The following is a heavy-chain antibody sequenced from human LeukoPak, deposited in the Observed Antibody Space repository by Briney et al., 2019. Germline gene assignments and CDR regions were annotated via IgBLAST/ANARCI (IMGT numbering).Heavy chain of an antibody. CDR2: ISAYNGST. Sequence: AASVKVSCKASGYTFTNYVMNWVRQAPGQGLEWMGWISAYNGSTNYAQKLQGRVTMTTDTSTSTAYMELRSLRSEDTAVYYCARDAGQRWQQRGVFDYWGQGTLVTVSS. J-gene: IGHJ4*02. CDR3: ARDAGQRWQQRGVFDY. CDR1: GYTFTNYV. V-gene: IGHV1-18*01. D-gene: IGHD5-24*01.